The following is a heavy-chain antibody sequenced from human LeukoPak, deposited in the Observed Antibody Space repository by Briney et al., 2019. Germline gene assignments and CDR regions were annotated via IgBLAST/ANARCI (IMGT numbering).Heavy chain of an antibody. Sequence: ASVKVSCKVSGYTLTELSMHWVRQAPGKGLEWMGGFDPEDGETIYAQKFQGRVTMTEDTSTDTAYMELSSLRSEDTAVYYCATDSPWVVFGGSSSWYYSDYWGQGTLVTVSS. CDR2: FDPEDGET. CDR1: GYTLTELS. J-gene: IGHJ4*02. D-gene: IGHD6-13*01. CDR3: ATDSPWVVFGGSSSWYYSDY. V-gene: IGHV1-24*01.